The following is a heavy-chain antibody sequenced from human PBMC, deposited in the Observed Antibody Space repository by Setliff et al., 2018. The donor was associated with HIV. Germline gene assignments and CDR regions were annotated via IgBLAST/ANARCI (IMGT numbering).Heavy chain of an antibody. CDR3: ARDYYYDGSGYRYFDY. D-gene: IGHD3-22*01. V-gene: IGHV1-69*10. CDR2: IIPILGIA. CDR1: GGAFSSYA. J-gene: IGHJ4*02. Sequence: SVKVSCKASGGAFSSYAISWVRQAPGQGLEWMGGIIPILGIANYAQKFQGRVTITADKSTSTAYMELSSLRSEDTAVYYCARDYYYDGSGYRYFDYWGQGTLVTVSS.